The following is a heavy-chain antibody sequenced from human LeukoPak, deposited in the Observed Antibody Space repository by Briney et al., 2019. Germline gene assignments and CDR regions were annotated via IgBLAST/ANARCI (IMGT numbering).Heavy chain of an antibody. V-gene: IGHV1-2*02. D-gene: IGHD3-22*01. Sequence: ASVKVSCKASGYTFTGYYMHWVRQAPGQGLEWMGWINPNSGGTNSVQKFQGRVTMTRDTSISTAYMELSRLRSDDTAVYYCASPPADYYDSRDYFDYWGQGTLVTVSS. J-gene: IGHJ4*02. CDR1: GYTFTGYY. CDR2: INPNSGGT. CDR3: ASPPADYYDSRDYFDY.